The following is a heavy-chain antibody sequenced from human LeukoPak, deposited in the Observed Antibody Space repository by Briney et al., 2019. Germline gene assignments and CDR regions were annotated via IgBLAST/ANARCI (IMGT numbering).Heavy chain of an antibody. V-gene: IGHV3-74*01. D-gene: IGHD3-22*01. J-gene: IGHJ5*02. CDR3: AGDRGYQPTS. Sequence: GGSLRLSCAASGFTFSSYSMNWFRQFPGKGLVWVSLINSDGSSTSYADSAKGRFTISRDNAKNTVYLQINSLRAEDTAVYYCAGDRGYQPTSWGQGTLVTVSS. CDR2: INSDGSST. CDR1: GFTFSSYS.